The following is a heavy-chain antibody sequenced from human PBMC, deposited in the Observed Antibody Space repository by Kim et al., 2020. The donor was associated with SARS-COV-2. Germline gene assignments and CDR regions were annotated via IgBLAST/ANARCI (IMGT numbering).Heavy chain of an antibody. CDR2: ISYDGSNK. D-gene: IGHD3-16*01. CDR1: GFTSSSYA. V-gene: IGHV3-30*04. CDR3: ARSLGGGYYYGLDV. Sequence: GGSLRLSCAASGFTSSSYAMYWVRQAPGKGLEWVAVISYDGSNKYYADSVKGRFTISRDNSKNTLYLQMNSLRAEDTAVYYCARSLGGGYYYGLDVWAKG. J-gene: IGHJ6*04.